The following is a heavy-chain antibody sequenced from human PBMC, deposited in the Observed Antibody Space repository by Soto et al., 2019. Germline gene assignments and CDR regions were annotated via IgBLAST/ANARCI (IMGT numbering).Heavy chain of an antibody. J-gene: IGHJ4*02. D-gene: IGHD6-19*01. CDR3: AKDRRVTIAVAISDY. CDR2: ISGSGGST. Sequence: RLSCAASGFTFSSYAMSWVRQAPGKGLEWVSAISGSGGSTYYADSVKGRFTISRDNSKNTLYLQMNSLRAEDTAVYYCAKDRRVTIAVAISDYWGQGTLVTVSS. CDR1: GFTFSSYA. V-gene: IGHV3-23*01.